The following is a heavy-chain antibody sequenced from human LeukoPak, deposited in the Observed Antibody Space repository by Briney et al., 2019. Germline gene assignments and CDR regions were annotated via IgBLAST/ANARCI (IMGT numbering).Heavy chain of an antibody. V-gene: IGHV3-21*01. CDR2: ISSSSSHI. CDR3: ARSPSDGIHFDS. CDR1: RFTFSSYS. D-gene: IGHD5-18*01. J-gene: IGHJ4*02. Sequence: PGGSLRLSCAASRFTFSSYSMNWIRQAPGKGLEWVSSISSSSSHIYYADSVKGRFAISRDNAKSSLYLQMNSLRAEDTAVYYCARSPSDGIHFDSWGQGTLVTVSS.